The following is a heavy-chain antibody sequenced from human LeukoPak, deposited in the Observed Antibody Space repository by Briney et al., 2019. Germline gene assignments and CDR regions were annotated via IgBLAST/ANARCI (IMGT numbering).Heavy chain of an antibody. Sequence: GGSLRLSCAASGFTFSSYGMHWVRQAPGKGLEWVAVISYDGSNKYYADSVKGRFTISRDNSKNTLYLQMNSLRAEDTAVYYCARGGGTVTMSHWYFDLWGRGTLVTVSS. CDR1: GFTFSSYG. J-gene: IGHJ2*01. D-gene: IGHD4-17*01. CDR2: ISYDGSNK. V-gene: IGHV3-30*03. CDR3: ARGGGTVTMSHWYFDL.